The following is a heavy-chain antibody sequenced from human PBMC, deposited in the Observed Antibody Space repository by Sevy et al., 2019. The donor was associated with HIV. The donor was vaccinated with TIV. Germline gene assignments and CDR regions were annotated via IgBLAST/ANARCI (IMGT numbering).Heavy chain of an antibody. Sequence: GESLKISCRGSGYTFTNYWIGWVRQMPGKGLEWMGIIYPADSDTRYSPSFQGQVTISADKSISTAYLQWTSLKASDTAIYYCVRHLTIRTYRENRFDPWGQGTLVTVS. V-gene: IGHV5-51*01. J-gene: IGHJ5*02. CDR3: VRHLTIRTYRENRFDP. CDR2: IYPADSDT. CDR1: GYTFTNYW.